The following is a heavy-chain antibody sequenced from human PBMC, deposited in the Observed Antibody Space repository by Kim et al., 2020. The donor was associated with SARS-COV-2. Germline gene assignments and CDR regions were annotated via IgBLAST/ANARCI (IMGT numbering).Heavy chain of an antibody. J-gene: IGHJ5*02. Sequence: GESLKISCKGSGYSFTSYWIGWVRQMPGKGLEWMGIIYPGDSDTRYSPSFQGQVTISADKSISTAYLQWSSLKASDTAMYYCARRHCSSTSCYFSSGWFDPWGQGTLVTVSP. CDR1: GYSFTSYW. D-gene: IGHD2-2*01. CDR3: ARRHCSSTSCYFSSGWFDP. CDR2: IYPGDSDT. V-gene: IGHV5-51*01.